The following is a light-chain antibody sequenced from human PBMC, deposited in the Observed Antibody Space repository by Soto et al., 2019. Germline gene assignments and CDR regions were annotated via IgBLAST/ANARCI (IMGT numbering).Light chain of an antibody. Sequence: ELVLTQSPATLSVSPGERATLSCRASQGVGSTLAWYQQAPGQAPRLLIYDASTRATGIPARFSGDGSGTEFTLTISSLQSDDIAVYYCQHYKTWPLSFGGGTGVEI. CDR1: QGVGST. V-gene: IGKV3-15*01. CDR2: DAS. J-gene: IGKJ4*01. CDR3: QHYKTWPLS.